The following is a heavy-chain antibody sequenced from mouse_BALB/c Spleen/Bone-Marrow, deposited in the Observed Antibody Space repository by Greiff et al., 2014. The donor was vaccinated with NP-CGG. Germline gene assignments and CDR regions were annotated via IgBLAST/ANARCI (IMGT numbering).Heavy chain of an antibody. Sequence: EVQLQESGPELVKPGASVKMSCKASGYTFTSYVMHWVKQKPGQGLEWIGYINPYNDGTKYNEKFKGKATLTSDKSSSTAYMELSSLTSEDSAVYYCARGGYYGYYAMDYWGQGTSVTVSS. CDR1: GYTFTSYV. V-gene: IGHV1-14*01. CDR3: ARGGYYGYYAMDY. J-gene: IGHJ4*01. D-gene: IGHD1-2*01. CDR2: INPYNDGT.